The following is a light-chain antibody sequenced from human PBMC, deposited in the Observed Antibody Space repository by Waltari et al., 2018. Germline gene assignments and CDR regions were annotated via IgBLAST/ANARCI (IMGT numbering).Light chain of an antibody. CDR3: QQYNRWPPIT. CDR2: DAS. CDR1: QSVSSN. Sequence: EIVMTQSPATLSVSPGETATLSCRASQSVSSNVAWYQKKPGQAPRLLIYDASTRATSIPAKFRGSGSGTEFTLTISSLQSEDFAVYYCQQYNRWPPITFGHGTRVEIK. V-gene: IGKV3-15*01. J-gene: IGKJ5*01.